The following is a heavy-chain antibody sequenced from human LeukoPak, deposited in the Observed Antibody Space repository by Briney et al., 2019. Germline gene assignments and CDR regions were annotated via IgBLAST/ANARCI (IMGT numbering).Heavy chain of an antibody. CDR3: AKGVPRYEGGAWIDAFDI. D-gene: IGHD2-21*01. CDR1: GFTFTTYA. J-gene: IGHJ3*02. CDR2: ISGSGGST. Sequence: PGGSLRLSCAASGFTFTTYAMRWVRQAPGKGLEWVSSISGSGGSTYYADSVKGRFTISRDNSKNTLSLQMNNLRADDTALYYCAKGVPRYEGGAWIDAFDIWGQGTTVTVSS. V-gene: IGHV3-23*01.